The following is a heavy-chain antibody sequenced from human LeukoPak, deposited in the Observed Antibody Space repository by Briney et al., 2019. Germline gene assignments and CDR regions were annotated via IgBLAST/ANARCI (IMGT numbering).Heavy chain of an antibody. CDR1: GFTFSSYS. J-gene: IGHJ6*02. V-gene: IGHV3-48*04. CDR3: AKEMDSGSYSYYYYYGMDV. Sequence: GGSLRLSCAASGFTFSSYSMNWVRQAPGKGLEWVSYISSSSSTIYYADSVKGRFTISRDNAKNSLYLQMNSLRAEDTALYYCAKEMDSGSYSYYYYYGMDVWGQGTTVTVSS. D-gene: IGHD1-26*01. CDR2: ISSSSSTI.